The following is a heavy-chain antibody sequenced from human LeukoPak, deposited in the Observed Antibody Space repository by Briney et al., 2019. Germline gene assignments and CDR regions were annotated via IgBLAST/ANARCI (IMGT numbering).Heavy chain of an antibody. Sequence: GGSLRLSCAASGFTFSSYEMSWVRQAPGKGLERVSYIEGSGVSIYYADSVKGRFTVSRDNAKNSLYLQMNSLRADDTALYYCVRDTGYSSPFDYWGRGTLVTVSS. V-gene: IGHV3-48*03. CDR2: IEGSGVSI. CDR3: VRDTGYSSPFDY. CDR1: GFTFSSYE. D-gene: IGHD3-22*01. J-gene: IGHJ4*02.